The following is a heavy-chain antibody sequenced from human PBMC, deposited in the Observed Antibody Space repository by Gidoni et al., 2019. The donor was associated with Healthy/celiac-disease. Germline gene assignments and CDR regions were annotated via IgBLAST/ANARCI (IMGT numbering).Heavy chain of an antibody. Sequence: SNAWMSWVRQAPGKGLEWVGRIKSKTDGGTTDYAAPVKGRFTISRDDSKNTLYLQMNSLKTEDTAVYYCTTDIYSSSWYLEYYFDYWGQGTLVTVSS. CDR1: SNAW. CDR3: TTDIYSSSWYLEYYFDY. D-gene: IGHD6-13*01. CDR2: IKSKTDGGTT. V-gene: IGHV3-15*01. J-gene: IGHJ4*02.